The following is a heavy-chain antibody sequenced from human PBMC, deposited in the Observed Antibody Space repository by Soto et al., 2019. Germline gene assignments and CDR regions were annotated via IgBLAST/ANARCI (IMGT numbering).Heavy chain of an antibody. D-gene: IGHD3-9*01. CDR2: IWYDGSNK. J-gene: IGHJ4*02. V-gene: IGHV3-33*01. Sequence: GGSLRLSCAASGFTFSSYGMHWVRQAPGKGLEWVAVIWYDGSNKYYAASVKGRFTISRDNSKNTLYLQMNSLRAEDTAVYYCARDLVSQGYPIGWGQGTLVTVSS. CDR3: ARDLVSQGYPIG. CDR1: GFTFSSYG.